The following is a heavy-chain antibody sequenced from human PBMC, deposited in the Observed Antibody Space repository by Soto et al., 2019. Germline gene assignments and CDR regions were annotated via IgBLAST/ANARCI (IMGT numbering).Heavy chain of an antibody. CDR2: IIPIFGTA. D-gene: IGHD4-4*01. CDR1: GGTXNSYA. V-gene: IGHV1-69*13. J-gene: IGHJ6*02. Sequence: SXKVSYKASGGTXNSYASAWVRQAPGQGLEWMGGIIPIFGTANYAQKFQGRVTITADESTSTAYMELSSMRSEDTAVYYCARPVTTVYYYYGMDVWGQGTTGTASS. CDR3: ARPVTTVYYYYGMDV.